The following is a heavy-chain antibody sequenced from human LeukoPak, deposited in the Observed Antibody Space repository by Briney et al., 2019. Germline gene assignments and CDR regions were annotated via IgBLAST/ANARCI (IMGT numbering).Heavy chain of an antibody. CDR1: GYTFTSYD. CDR3: ALKRVTMVRGVIKGNWFDP. Sequence: ASVKVSCKASGYTFTSYDINWVRQATGQGLEWMGWMNPNSGNTGYAQKFQGRVTMTRNTSISTAYMELSSLRSEDTAVYYCALKRVTMVRGVIKGNWFDPWGQGTLVTVSS. V-gene: IGHV1-8*01. J-gene: IGHJ5*02. CDR2: MNPNSGNT. D-gene: IGHD3-10*01.